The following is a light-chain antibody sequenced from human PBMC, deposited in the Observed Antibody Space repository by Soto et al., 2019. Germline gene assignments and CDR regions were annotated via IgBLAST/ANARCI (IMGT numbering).Light chain of an antibody. J-gene: IGKJ4*01. V-gene: IGKV3D-20*02. Sequence: EIVLTQSPGTLSLSPGEGATLSCRASQSVYNNYLAWYQQKPGQAPRLLISGASIRATGIPDRFSGSGSGTDFTLTISRLESEDFAVYYCQQHSNWPLTFGGGTKVEIK. CDR3: QQHSNWPLT. CDR2: GAS. CDR1: QSVYNNY.